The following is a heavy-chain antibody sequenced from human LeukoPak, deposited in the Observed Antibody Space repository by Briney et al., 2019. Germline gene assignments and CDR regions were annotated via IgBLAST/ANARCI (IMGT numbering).Heavy chain of an antibody. Sequence: GALVKVSCKTSGYSFTAYYIHWVRQGPGLGLEWMGWINPTSGGTNVAQKFQGRVTMTRDTSDSTAYMGLSSLTSDDTAVYYCAREVVLPSLYYFDYWGQGTLVTVSS. D-gene: IGHD3-10*01. CDR2: INPTSGGT. CDR1: GYSFTAYY. J-gene: IGHJ4*02. CDR3: AREVVLPSLYYFDY. V-gene: IGHV1-2*02.